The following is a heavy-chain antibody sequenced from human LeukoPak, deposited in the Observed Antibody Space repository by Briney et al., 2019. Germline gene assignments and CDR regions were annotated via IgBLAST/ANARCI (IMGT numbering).Heavy chain of an antibody. Sequence: ASVKVSCKASGYTFTGYYMHWVRQAPGQGLEWMRWINPNSGGTNYAQKFQGRVTMTRDTSISTAYMELSRLRSDDTAVYYCARVPPILGYCSGGSCYPGYWGQGTLVTVSS. CDR1: GYTFTGYY. CDR2: INPNSGGT. J-gene: IGHJ4*02. CDR3: ARVPPILGYCSGGSCYPGY. V-gene: IGHV1-2*02. D-gene: IGHD2-15*01.